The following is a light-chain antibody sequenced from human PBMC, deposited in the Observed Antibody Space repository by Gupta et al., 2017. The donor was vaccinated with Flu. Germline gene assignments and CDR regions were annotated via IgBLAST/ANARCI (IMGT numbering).Light chain of an antibody. CDR1: QCRVYSDGDTC. CDR3: KQGNSCPCV. CDR2: QGS. J-gene: IGKJ1*01. V-gene: IGKV2-30*01. Sequence: VTLGNPSFISCSTSQCRVYSDGDTCLDWFQQRPGQSPRRLIYQGSHRESGVPERFSGSGSGTDFTLKISSGQAEDFGVYYCKQGNSCPCVFGQGTKLEIK.